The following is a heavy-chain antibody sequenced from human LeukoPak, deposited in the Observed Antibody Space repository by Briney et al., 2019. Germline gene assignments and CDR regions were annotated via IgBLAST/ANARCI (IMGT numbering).Heavy chain of an antibody. CDR3: VEYYFDY. CDR1: GYTFTGYY. J-gene: IGHJ4*02. CDR2: INPNSGGT. Sequence: ASVKVSCKASGYTFTGYYMHWVRQAPGQGLEWMGRINPNSGGTNYAQKFQGRVTMTRDTSISTAYMELSRLRSDDTAVYCCVEYYFDYWGQGTLVTVSS. V-gene: IGHV1-2*06. D-gene: IGHD3-3*01.